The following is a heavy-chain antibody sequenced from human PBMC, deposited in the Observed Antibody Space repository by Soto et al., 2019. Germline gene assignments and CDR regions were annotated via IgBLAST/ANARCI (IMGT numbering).Heavy chain of an antibody. J-gene: IGHJ4*02. D-gene: IGHD2-8*01. CDR2: MNPNSGNT. Sequence: ASVKVSCKASGYTFTSYDINWVRQATGQGLEWMGWMNPNSGNTGYAQKFQGRVTMTRNTSISTAYMELSSLRSEDTAVYYCWVGMLYTDFDYWGQGTLVNVSS. CDR1: GYTFTSYD. CDR3: WVGMLYTDFDY. V-gene: IGHV1-8*01.